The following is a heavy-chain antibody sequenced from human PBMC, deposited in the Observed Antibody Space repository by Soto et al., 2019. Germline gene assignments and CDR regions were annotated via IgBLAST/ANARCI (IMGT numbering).Heavy chain of an antibody. Sequence: ASVKVSCKASGYTFTSYAMHWVRQAPGQRLEWMGWINAGNGNTKYSQKFQGRVTITRDTSASTAYMELSSLRSEDTAVYYCARNLMDYDILTGYYMPYYFDYWGQGTLVPVS. J-gene: IGHJ4*02. CDR2: INAGNGNT. CDR3: ARNLMDYDILTGYYMPYYFDY. V-gene: IGHV1-3*01. D-gene: IGHD3-9*01. CDR1: GYTFTSYA.